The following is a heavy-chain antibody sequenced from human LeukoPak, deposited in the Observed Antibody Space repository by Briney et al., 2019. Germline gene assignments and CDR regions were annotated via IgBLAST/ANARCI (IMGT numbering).Heavy chain of an antibody. J-gene: IGHJ3*02. V-gene: IGHV4-59*01. CDR2: IYYSGST. Sequence: SETLSLTCTVSGGSISSYYWSWIRQPPGKGLEWIGYIYYSGSTNYNPSLKSRVTISVDTSKNQFSLKLSSVTAADTAVYYCARGRSGYYGSGSYDKSPAFDIWGQGTMVTVSS. CDR3: ARGRSGYYGSGSYDKSPAFDI. D-gene: IGHD3-10*01. CDR1: GGSISSYY.